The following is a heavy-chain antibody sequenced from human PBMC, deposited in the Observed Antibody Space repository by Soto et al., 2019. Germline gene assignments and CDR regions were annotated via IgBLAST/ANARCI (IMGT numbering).Heavy chain of an antibody. V-gene: IGHV1-8*01. J-gene: IGHJ4*02. CDR1: GYTFTSYD. CDR3: ATLGGTGTTGTY. CDR2: MNPNSGNT. D-gene: IGHD1-1*01. Sequence: ASVKVSCKASGYTFTSYDINWVRQPTGQGLEWMGWMNPNSGNTGYAQKFQGRVTMTRNTSISTAYMELSSLRSEDTAVYYCATLGGTGTTGTYWGQGTLVTVSS.